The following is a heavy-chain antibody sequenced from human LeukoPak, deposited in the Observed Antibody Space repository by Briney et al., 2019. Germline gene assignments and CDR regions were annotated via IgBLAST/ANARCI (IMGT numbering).Heavy chain of an antibody. CDR2: INPNSGGT. Sequence: ASVKVSCKASEYTFTGYYMHWVRQAPGQGLEWMGWINPNSGGTNYAQKFQGRVTMTRDTSISTAYMELSRLRSDDTAVYYCARDLTRVLGGDYWGQGTLVTVSS. V-gene: IGHV1-2*02. CDR3: ARDLTRVLGGDY. J-gene: IGHJ4*02. CDR1: EYTFTGYY. D-gene: IGHD3-10*01.